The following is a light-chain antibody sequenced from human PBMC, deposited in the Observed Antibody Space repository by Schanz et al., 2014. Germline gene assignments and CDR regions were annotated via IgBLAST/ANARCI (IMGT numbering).Light chain of an antibody. J-gene: IGKJ1*01. CDR3: QQYSSDSRT. CDR2: QAS. V-gene: IGKV1-5*03. CDR1: QSISNW. Sequence: DIQLTQSPSTLSASVGDNITITCRASQSISNWLAWYQLKPGKAPKLLIYQASNLENGDPSRFSGSGSGTEFTLTINSLQPDDFATYYCQQYSSDSRTFGQGTKVEIK.